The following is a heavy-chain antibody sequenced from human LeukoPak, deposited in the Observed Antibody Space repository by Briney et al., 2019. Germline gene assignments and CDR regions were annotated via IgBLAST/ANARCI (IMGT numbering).Heavy chain of an antibody. CDR3: ARGDYGDYGSLDY. D-gene: IGHD4-17*01. CDR1: GFTFSSYS. V-gene: IGHV3-21*01. J-gene: IGHJ4*02. Sequence: GGSLRLSCAASGFTFSSYSMNWVRQAPGKGLEWVSSISSSSSYIYYADSVKGRFTISRDNAKNSLYLQMNSLRAEDTAVYYCARGDYGDYGSLDYWGQGILVTVSS. CDR2: ISSSSSYI.